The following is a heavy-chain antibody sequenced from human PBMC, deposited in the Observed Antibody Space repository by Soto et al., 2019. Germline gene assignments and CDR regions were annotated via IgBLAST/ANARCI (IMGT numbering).Heavy chain of an antibody. Sequence: PSETLSLTCAVYGGSFSGYYWSWIRQPPGKGLEWIGEINHSGSTNYNPSLKSRVTISVDTSKNQFSLKLSSVTAADTAVYYCARRGRSSSLYWFDPWGQGTLVTVSS. D-gene: IGHD2-2*01. V-gene: IGHV4-34*01. J-gene: IGHJ5*02. CDR2: INHSGST. CDR1: GGSFSGYY. CDR3: ARRGRSSSLYWFDP.